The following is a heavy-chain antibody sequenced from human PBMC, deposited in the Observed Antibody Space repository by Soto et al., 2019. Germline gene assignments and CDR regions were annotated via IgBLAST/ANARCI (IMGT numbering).Heavy chain of an antibody. CDR3: ARDRGLAVTTFFDY. V-gene: IGHV1-18*01. Sequence: QVHLVQSGAEVKKPGASVKVSCKASGYTFHSYGISWVRQAPGQGLEWMGWISAYNGNTNYVQNLQGRVTMTTDTPTSTAYMELRSRKSDDTAVYYCARDRGLAVTTFFDYWGQGTLVTVSS. CDR1: GYTFHSYG. D-gene: IGHD4-17*01. CDR2: ISAYNGNT. J-gene: IGHJ4*02.